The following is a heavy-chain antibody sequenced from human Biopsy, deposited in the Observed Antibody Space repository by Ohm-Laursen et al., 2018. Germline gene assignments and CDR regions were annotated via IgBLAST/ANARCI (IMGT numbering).Heavy chain of an antibody. CDR2: IDSGGYT. Sequence: SLRLSCAASGFTFSDHYMEWVRQAPGKGLEWVSVIDSGGYTHYTDSVKGRFTISRDNSKNTLYLQMNNLSAEDTAVYYCARSTYYYESSGTRRGLDIWGQGTMVTVSS. D-gene: IGHD3-22*01. J-gene: IGHJ3*02. CDR1: GFTFSDHY. V-gene: IGHV3-53*01. CDR3: ARSTYYYESSGTRRGLDI.